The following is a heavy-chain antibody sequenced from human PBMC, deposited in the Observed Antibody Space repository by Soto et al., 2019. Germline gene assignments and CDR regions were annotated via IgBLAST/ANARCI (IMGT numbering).Heavy chain of an antibody. J-gene: IGHJ4*02. CDR1: GFTFSSYP. D-gene: IGHD6-6*01. V-gene: IGHV3-23*01. CDR2: ITGGATNT. CDR3: AKEAARPGPCDS. Sequence: EVQLLESGGGLVQPGGSLRLSCEASGFTFSSYPMSWVRQAPGKGLEWISGITGGATNTYCAASVKGRITISRDNSKNTLYLQLNSLRAEDTAVNYCAKEAARPGPCDSWGQGTLVTVSS.